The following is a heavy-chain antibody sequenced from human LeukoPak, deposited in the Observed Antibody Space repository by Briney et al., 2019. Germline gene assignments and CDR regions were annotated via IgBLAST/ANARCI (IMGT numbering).Heavy chain of an antibody. CDR1: GFTFSSYA. Sequence: PGGSLRLSCAASGFTFSSYAMSWVRQAPGKGLEWVSDITGSGGSTHYADSVKGRFTISRDNSKNTLYLQMNSLRAEDTAVYYCARHPDGSLSLDYWGQGTLVTVSS. CDR3: ARHPDGSLSLDY. CDR2: ITGSGGST. V-gene: IGHV3-23*01. D-gene: IGHD1-26*01. J-gene: IGHJ4*02.